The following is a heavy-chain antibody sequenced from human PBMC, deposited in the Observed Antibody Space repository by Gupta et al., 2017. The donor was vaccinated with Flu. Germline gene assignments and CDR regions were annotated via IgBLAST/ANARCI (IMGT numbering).Heavy chain of an antibody. CDR1: GHTFIDYY. Sequence: VQLMQSYTDVKNPGASVKLSCKASGHTFIDYYIHWVRPAPGQGRECMGRGNPNSGRMNSEYNGQGIVTLAMDTSISTADTALTRLSYEEPDGEYCAIEKWRRSDSCSRWLDPWGQGTLVTVSS. CDR3: AIEKWRRSDSCSRWLDP. V-gene: IGHV1-2*05. D-gene: IGHD3-22*01. CDR2: GNPNSGRM. J-gene: IGHJ5*02.